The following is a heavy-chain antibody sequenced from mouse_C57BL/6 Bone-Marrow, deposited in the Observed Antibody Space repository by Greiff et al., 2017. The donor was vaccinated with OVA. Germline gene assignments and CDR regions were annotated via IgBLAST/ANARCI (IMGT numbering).Heavy chain of an antibody. D-gene: IGHD1-1*01. CDR3: ARKGDYYGSSYGGFAY. CDR1: GYTFTSYW. J-gene: IGHJ3*01. Sequence: VQLQQPGAELVRPGTSVKLSCKASGYTFTSYWMHWVKQRPGQGLEWIGVIDPSDSYTNYNQKFKGKATLTVDTSSSTAYMQLSSLTSEDSAVYYCARKGDYYGSSYGGFAYWGQGTLVTVSA. CDR2: IDPSDSYT. V-gene: IGHV1-59*01.